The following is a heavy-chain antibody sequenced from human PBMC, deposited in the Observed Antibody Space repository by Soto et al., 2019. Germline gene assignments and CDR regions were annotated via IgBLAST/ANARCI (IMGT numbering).Heavy chain of an antibody. CDR3: ARGRVVVPAAMIFSYFDY. J-gene: IGHJ4*02. Sequence: QVQLQQWGAGLLKPSETLSLTCAVYGGSFSGYYWSWIRQPPGKGLEWIGEINHSGSTNYNPSPKSRVNISVDPSKNQFSLKLSSVTAADTAVYYCARGRVVVPAAMIFSYFDYWGQGTLVTVSS. V-gene: IGHV4-34*01. CDR1: GGSFSGYY. D-gene: IGHD2-2*01. CDR2: INHSGST.